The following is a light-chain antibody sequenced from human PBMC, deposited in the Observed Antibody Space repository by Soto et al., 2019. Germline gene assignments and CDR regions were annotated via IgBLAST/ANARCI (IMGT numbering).Light chain of an antibody. CDR2: DVS. Sequence: QSALTQPRSVSGSPGQSVTISCTGTSNDVGGYNYVSWFQQHPGKVPKLMVYDVSYRPSGVPDRFSGSKSGNTASLTISGLQADDEGDYYCCSYAGTYWVFRGGTKLTVL. CDR1: SNDVGGYNY. J-gene: IGLJ3*02. CDR3: CSYAGTYWV. V-gene: IGLV2-11*01.